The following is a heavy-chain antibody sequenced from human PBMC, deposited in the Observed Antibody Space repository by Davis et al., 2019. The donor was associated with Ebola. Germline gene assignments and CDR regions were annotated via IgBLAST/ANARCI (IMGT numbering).Heavy chain of an antibody. CDR2: INAGNGNT. V-gene: IGHV1-18*04. CDR1: GYTFTSYG. Sequence: AASVKVSCKASGYTFTSYGVSWVRQAPGQGLEWMGRINAGNGNTKYSQKFQGRVTITRDTSASTAYMELSSLRSEDTAVYYCARDLGEGSGGSSGWSDYFDYWGQGTLVTVSS. J-gene: IGHJ4*02. CDR3: ARDLGEGSGGSSGWSDYFDY. D-gene: IGHD6-19*01.